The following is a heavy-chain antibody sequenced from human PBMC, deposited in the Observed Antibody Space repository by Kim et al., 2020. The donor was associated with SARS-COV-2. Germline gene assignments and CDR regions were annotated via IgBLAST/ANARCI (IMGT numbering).Heavy chain of an antibody. J-gene: IGHJ4*02. D-gene: IGHD3-10*01. Sequence: SVKSRFTRSRGKSKNTLYQKMNSLRAEDTAVYYCAKDPLVRGVAGGFDYWGQGTLVTVSS. CDR3: AKDPLVRGVAGGFDY. V-gene: IGHV3-30*02.